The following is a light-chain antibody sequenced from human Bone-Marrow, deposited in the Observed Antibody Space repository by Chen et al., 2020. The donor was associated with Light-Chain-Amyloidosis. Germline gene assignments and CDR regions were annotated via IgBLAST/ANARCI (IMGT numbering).Light chain of an antibody. CDR2: GSS. CDR1: QTISSNY. CDR3: QQYGTSPLT. V-gene: IGKV3-20*01. J-gene: IGKJ4*01. Sequence: EIVLTQSPGTLSLSPGEGANLSCRASQTISSNYLTWDQQKFGQAPRLLIYGSSSRATGIPDRFTGSGSGTDFTLTINRLDPEDVAMYYCQQYGTSPLTFGGVTKVEIK.